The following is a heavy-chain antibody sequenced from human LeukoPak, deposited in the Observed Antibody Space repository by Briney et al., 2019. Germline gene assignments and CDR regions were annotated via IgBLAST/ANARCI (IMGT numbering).Heavy chain of an antibody. V-gene: IGHV3-7*01. J-gene: IGHJ4*02. CDR2: IKADGREK. Sequence: GGSLRLSCAASGISFTNFYMTWVRQAPGKGLEWVANIKADGREKSYVDSVKGRFTISRDNAKNAVYLQMNSLRAEDTALYYCARRWANHDFWGQGALVTVSS. CDR1: GISFTNFY. D-gene: IGHD4/OR15-4a*01. CDR3: ARRWANHDF.